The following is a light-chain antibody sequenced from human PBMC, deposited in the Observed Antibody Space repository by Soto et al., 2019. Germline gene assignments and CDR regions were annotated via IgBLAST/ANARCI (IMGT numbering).Light chain of an antibody. CDR1: SSDVGGYNY. Sequence: QSVLTQPASVSGSPGQSMTISCTGTSSDVGGYNYVSWYQQHPGKAPKLMIYDVSNRPSGVSNRFSGSKSGNTASLTISGLQSEDQADYYCSSYTCSSTPYVFGTGTQLTVL. CDR2: DVS. CDR3: SSYTCSSTPYV. V-gene: IGLV2-14*01. J-gene: IGLJ1*01.